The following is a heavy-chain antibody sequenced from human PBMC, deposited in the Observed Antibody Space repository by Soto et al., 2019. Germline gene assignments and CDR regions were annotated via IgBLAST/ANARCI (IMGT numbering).Heavy chain of an antibody. CDR3: ATLCIAAAGYTLCY. D-gene: IGHD6-13*01. CDR1: GGSISSSSYY. Sequence: SETLSLTCTVSGGSISSSSYYWGWIRQPPGKGLEWIGSIYYSGSTYYNPSLKSRVTISVDTSKNQFSLKLSSVTAADTAVYYCATLCIAAAGYTLCYWGQGTLVTVSS. CDR2: IYYSGST. J-gene: IGHJ4*02. V-gene: IGHV4-39*01.